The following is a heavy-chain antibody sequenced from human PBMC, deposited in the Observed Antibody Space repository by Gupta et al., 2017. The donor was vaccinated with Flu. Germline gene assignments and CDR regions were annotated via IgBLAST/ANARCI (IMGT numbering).Heavy chain of an antibody. CDR1: GFTFSSYA. Sequence: EVQLLESGGGLVQPGGSLRLSCAASGFTFSSYAMSWVRQAPGKGLEWVSAISGSGGSTYYADSVKGRFTISRDNSKNTLYLQMNSLRAEDTAVYYCAKVVNGVVVPAAILGFDYWGQGTLVTVSS. J-gene: IGHJ4*02. CDR2: ISGSGGST. D-gene: IGHD2-2*02. V-gene: IGHV3-23*01. CDR3: AKVVNGVVVPAAILGFDY.